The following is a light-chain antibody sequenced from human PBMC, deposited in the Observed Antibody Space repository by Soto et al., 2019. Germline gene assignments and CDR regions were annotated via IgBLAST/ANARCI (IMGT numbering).Light chain of an antibody. Sequence: EIVLTQSPGTLSLSPGERATLSCRASQSVSSSYLAWYQQKPGQAPRLLIYGASSRATGIPDRFSGSGSGTDFTLTISRLEPEDFAVYYCQQYGSSPLWTFGQGTKVVIK. J-gene: IGKJ1*01. CDR3: QQYGSSPLWT. V-gene: IGKV3-20*01. CDR2: GAS. CDR1: QSVSSSY.